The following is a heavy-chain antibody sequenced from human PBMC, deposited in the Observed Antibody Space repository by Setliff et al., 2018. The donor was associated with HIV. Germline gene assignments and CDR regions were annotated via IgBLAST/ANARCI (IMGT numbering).Heavy chain of an antibody. J-gene: IGHJ4*02. CDR1: GGTFRTYI. Sequence: SVKVSCKASGGTFRTYIFNWVRQAPGQGLEWVGGIIPMFGRADYAQKFQGRVTITADESTSTVYMDLSSLTSDDTAVYYCALASIVSTARWNHWGRGTTVTVSS. CDR2: IIPMFGRA. D-gene: IGHD1-26*01. V-gene: IGHV1-69*13. CDR3: ALASIVSTARWNH.